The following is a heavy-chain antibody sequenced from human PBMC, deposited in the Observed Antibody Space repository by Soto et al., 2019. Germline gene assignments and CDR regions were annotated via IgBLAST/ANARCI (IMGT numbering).Heavy chain of an antibody. J-gene: IGHJ6*02. CDR2: ISADNGNT. CDR3: ARDGNYDFWSGYWSHLGDYGMDV. Sequence: QVQLVQSGAEVKKPGASVKVSCKASGYTFTSYGISWVRQAPGQGLEWMGWISADNGNTNYAQKLQGRVTMTTDTSTSTAYMELRSRRSDDTAVYYCARDGNYDFWSGYWSHLGDYGMDVWGQGTTVTVSS. D-gene: IGHD3-3*01. V-gene: IGHV1-18*04. CDR1: GYTFTSYG.